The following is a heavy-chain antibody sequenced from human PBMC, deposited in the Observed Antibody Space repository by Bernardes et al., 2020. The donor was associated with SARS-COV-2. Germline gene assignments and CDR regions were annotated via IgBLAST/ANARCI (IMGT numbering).Heavy chain of an antibody. CDR1: GFTFSSYS. CDR3: AGRHYYGSGSYEWVLDY. V-gene: IGHV3-48*01. Sequence: GGSLRLSCAASGFTFSSYSMNWVRQAPGRGLEWVSYISRSSRTIYYADSVKGRFTISRDNAKNTLYLQMNSLRAEDTAVYYCAGRHYYGSGSYEWVLDYWGQGTLVTVSS. J-gene: IGHJ4*02. CDR2: ISRSSRTI. D-gene: IGHD3-10*01.